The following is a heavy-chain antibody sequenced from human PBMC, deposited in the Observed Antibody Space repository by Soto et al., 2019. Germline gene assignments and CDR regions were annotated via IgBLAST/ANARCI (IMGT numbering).Heavy chain of an antibody. V-gene: IGHV3-30*02. CDR2: IRYDGSHE. CDR3: VGQLYSSGWAAVST. Sequence: PXGSLGLYCAASRLTFINYAMHWVRQAPGKGLEWVAVIRYDGSHENYADSVKGRFTISRDNSKNILYLQMNSLRAEDTALYYCVGQLYSSGWAAVSTWGQGTLVTLSS. CDR1: RLTFINYA. D-gene: IGHD6-19*01. J-gene: IGHJ5*02.